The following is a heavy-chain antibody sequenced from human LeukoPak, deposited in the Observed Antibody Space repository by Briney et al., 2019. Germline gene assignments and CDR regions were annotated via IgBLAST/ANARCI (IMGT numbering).Heavy chain of an antibody. V-gene: IGHV4-4*07. CDR2: IYTSGST. CDR3: AREGEFYPIGGFDP. J-gene: IGHJ5*02. Sequence: SETLSLTCTVSGGSISSYYWSWIRQPAGKGLEWIGRIYTSGSTNYNPSLKSRVTMSVGTSKNQFSLKLSSVTAADTAVYYCAREGEFYPIGGFDPWGQGTLVTVSS. D-gene: IGHD1-26*01. CDR1: GGSISSYY.